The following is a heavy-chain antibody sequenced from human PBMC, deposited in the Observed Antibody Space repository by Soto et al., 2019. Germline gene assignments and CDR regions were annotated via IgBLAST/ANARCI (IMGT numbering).Heavy chain of an antibody. CDR1: GYTFSSYS. CDR3: ARHGSTSSSWFYFDS. D-gene: IGHD6-13*01. V-gene: IGHV1-46*01. J-gene: IGHJ4*02. CDR2: INPSGVTT. Sequence: ASVKVSCKASGYTFSSYSLHWVRQAPGQGLEWMGIINPSGVTTTYAQKFQGRVTMTRDTSTSTVSMELSSLRSEDTAVYYCARHGSTSSSWFYFDSWGQGTLVTVSS.